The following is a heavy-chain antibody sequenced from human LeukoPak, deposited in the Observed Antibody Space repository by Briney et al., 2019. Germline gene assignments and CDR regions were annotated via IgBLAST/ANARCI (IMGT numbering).Heavy chain of an antibody. J-gene: IGHJ4*02. Sequence: SETLSLTCTVSGVSIFSYYWNWIRQPPGQGLEWIGYIHYSGTTNYNPSLKSRVSISIDTSNGQFSLKLTSATAADTAIYYCATGRSIRYFDYWGQGTLLSVSS. CDR1: GVSIFSYY. D-gene: IGHD3-9*01. CDR3: ATGRSIRYFDY. CDR2: IHYSGTT. V-gene: IGHV4-59*08.